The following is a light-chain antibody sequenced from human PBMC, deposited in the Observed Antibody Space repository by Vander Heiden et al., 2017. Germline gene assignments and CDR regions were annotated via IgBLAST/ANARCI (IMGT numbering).Light chain of an antibody. CDR2: GKN. Sequence: SSELTQDPAVSVALGQTVRITCQGDSPRSYYASWYQQKPGQAPVLVIYGKNNRPSGIPDRFSGSSSGNTASLTITGAQAEDEADYYCNSRDSSSNHLVFGGGTKLTVL. CDR3: NSRDSSSNHLV. V-gene: IGLV3-19*01. CDR1: SPRSYY. J-gene: IGLJ2*01.